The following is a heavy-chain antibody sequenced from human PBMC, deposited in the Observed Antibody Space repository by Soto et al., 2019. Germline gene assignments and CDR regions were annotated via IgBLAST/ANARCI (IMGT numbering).Heavy chain of an antibody. V-gene: IGHV1-18*01. J-gene: IGHJ6*02. D-gene: IGHD3-10*01. CDR2: IIAYSGNT. CDR3: ARGVPYGSGRGGLDV. CDR1: GYTFINYG. Sequence: QVQLVQSGAEVKKPGASVKVSCRASGYTFINYGISWVRQAPGQGLEWMGWIIAYSGNTNYAEKLQGRVTMTADTSTTTASMDLRSWRSDDTAVYYCARGVPYGSGRGGLDVWGQGTTVTVSS.